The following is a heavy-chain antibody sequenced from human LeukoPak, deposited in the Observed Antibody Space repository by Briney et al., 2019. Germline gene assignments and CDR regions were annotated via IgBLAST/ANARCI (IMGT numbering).Heavy chain of an antibody. Sequence: ETLSLTCSVSGGSISSSYWSWVRQAPGKGLEWVSIIYSGGYTFYADSVKGRFTISRDNSKNTLYLQMNSLRAEDTAVYYCARTAAGTFFDYWGQGTLVTVSS. D-gene: IGHD6-13*01. CDR1: GGSISSSY. J-gene: IGHJ4*02. V-gene: IGHV3-53*01. CDR2: IYSGGYT. CDR3: ARTAAGTFFDY.